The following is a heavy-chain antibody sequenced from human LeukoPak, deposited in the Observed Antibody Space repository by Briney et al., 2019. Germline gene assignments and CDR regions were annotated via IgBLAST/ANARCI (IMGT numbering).Heavy chain of an antibody. CDR3: ARGINYCSSTSCYTGNWFDP. CDR2: INPLRGDT. V-gene: IGHV1-2*02. J-gene: IGHJ5*02. Sequence: ASVKVSCKAYGYSFTGSYMHWVRQAPGQGLEWMGWINPLRGDTNYAQKFQGRVTMTRDTSISTAYMELSRLRSDDTAVYYCARGINYCSSTSCYTGNWFDPWGQGTLVTVSS. CDR1: GYSFTGSY. D-gene: IGHD2-2*02.